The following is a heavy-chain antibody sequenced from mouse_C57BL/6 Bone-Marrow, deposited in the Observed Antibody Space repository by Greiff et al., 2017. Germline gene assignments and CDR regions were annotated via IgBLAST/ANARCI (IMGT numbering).Heavy chain of an antibody. CDR3: ARDDGPFGV. D-gene: IGHD2-3*01. CDR2: ISSGSSTI. J-gene: IGHJ1*03. Sequence: EVKLMESGGGLVKPGGSLKLSCAASGFTFSDYGMHWVRQAPEKGLEWVAYISSGSSTIYYAYPVKGRFTISSDNAKNTLFLQMTSLRSEDTAMYYCARDDGPFGVWGTGTTVTGSS. V-gene: IGHV5-17*01. CDR1: GFTFSDYG.